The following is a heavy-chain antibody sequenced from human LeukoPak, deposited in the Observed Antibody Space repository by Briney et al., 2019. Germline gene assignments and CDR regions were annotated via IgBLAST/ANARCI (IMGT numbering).Heavy chain of an antibody. V-gene: IGHV3-49*03. CDR3: TRMGLELRPYYYYGMDV. J-gene: IGHJ6*02. CDR2: IRSKAYGGTT. Sequence: GGSLRLSCTASGFTFGDYAMSWFRQAPGKGLEWVGFIRSKAYGGTTEYAASVKGRFTISRDDSKSIAYLQMNSLKTEVTAVYYCTRMGLELRPYYYYGMDVWGQGTTVTVSS. CDR1: GFTFGDYA. D-gene: IGHD1-7*01.